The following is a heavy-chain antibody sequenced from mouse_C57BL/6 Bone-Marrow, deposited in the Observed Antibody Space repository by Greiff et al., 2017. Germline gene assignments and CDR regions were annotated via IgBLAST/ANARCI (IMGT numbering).Heavy chain of an antibody. D-gene: IGHD2-5*01. CDR1: CYSIASGYY. CDR3: ARGGLYYSIGRFAQ. CDR2: ISYAGSN. J-gene: IGHJ3*01. V-gene: IGHV3-6*01. Sequence: EVKLMESGPRLVKLSQSPSPTCSVTCYSIASGYYWNWLRQFPGNKLEWMGYISYAGSNNYNPSLKNRISITRDTSKHQFFLMLNSVTAEDTATYYCARGGLYYSIGRFAQLGEGSLVTVSA.